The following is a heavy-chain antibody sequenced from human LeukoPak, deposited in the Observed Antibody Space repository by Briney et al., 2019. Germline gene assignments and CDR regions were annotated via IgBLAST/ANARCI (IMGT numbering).Heavy chain of an antibody. Sequence: GESLRLSCAASGFTFTTHAMSWVRQAPGKGLEWVSAFSGSISKTYYANSVKGRFTISRDNSKNTLYLQMSSLRAEDTALYYCAKQRAGSAWFTLDYWGPGTLVTVSS. V-gene: IGHV3-23*01. CDR2: FSGSISKT. D-gene: IGHD6-19*01. J-gene: IGHJ4*02. CDR3: AKQRAGSAWFTLDY. CDR1: GFTFTTHA.